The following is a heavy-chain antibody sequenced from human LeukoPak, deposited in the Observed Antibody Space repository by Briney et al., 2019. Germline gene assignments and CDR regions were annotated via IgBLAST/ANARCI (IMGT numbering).Heavy chain of an antibody. CDR2: VYYSGNT. Sequence: LETLSLTCSVSGYSISSGYYWGWIRQPPGKRLEWIGSVYYSGNTYYNPSLKSRVTISVDRSENQFSLKLTSVTAADTAVYYCARILGAAAGIVYWGQGTLVTVSS. CDR3: ARILGAAAGIVY. D-gene: IGHD6-13*01. J-gene: IGHJ4*02. V-gene: IGHV4-38-2*02. CDR1: GYSISSGYY.